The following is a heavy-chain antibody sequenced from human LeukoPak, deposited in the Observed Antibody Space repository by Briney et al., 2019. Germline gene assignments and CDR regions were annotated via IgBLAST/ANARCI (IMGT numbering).Heavy chain of an antibody. V-gene: IGHV3-11*04. CDR2: LRSGGSPR. Sequence: GVALRLFXAASGFPFRDYYMSWMRQAPGKALVWVSYLRSGGSPRYYPDSVKGRFTISRDNAKNSLYLQMNSLRAEDTAVYYCARESGSSSWHDPYYFDYWGQGTLVTVSS. J-gene: IGHJ4*02. CDR1: GFPFRDYY. D-gene: IGHD6-13*01. CDR3: ARESGSSSWHDPYYFDY.